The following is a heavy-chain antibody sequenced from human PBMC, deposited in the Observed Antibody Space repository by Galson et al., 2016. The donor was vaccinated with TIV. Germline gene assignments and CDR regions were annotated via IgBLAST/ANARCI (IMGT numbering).Heavy chain of an antibody. Sequence: ETLSLTCTISSDSIFNFYVSWIRQPPGKGLEWIAYISDSGRSNKSPSLVSRVTISVDTSKKQIAQKLKSVTAADTAVYYSARDMGLGVFDVLGQGTMVSVSS. J-gene: IGHJ3*01. CDR3: ARDMGLGVFDV. CDR1: SDSIFNFY. CDR2: ISDSGRS. V-gene: IGHV4-59*01. D-gene: IGHD3-10*01.